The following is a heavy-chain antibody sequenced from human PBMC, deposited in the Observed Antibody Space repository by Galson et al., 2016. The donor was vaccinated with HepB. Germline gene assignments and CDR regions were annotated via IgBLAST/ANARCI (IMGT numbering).Heavy chain of an antibody. J-gene: IGHJ5*02. CDR3: ARAKDDIAVVPASLYQGWFAP. CDR1: ADTFNGYA. D-gene: IGHD2-2*01. V-gene: IGHV1-69*13. CDR2: IIPIFGTT. Sequence: SVKVSCKVSADTFNGYAINWMRQAPGQGLEWMGGIIPIFGTTIYAQKFQGRVTITADESTTTAYMELSSLTSEDTAMYYCARAKDDIAVVPASLYQGWFAPWGQGTLVTVSS.